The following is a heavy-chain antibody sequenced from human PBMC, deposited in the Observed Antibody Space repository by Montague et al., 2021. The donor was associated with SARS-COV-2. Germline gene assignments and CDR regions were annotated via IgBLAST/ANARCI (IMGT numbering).Heavy chain of an antibody. CDR2: IYYSGST. D-gene: IGHD6-19*01. Sequence: SETLSLTCAVYGGPSVVTTGAGSASPPGKGLEWIGYIYYSGSTNYNPSLKSRVTISVDTSKNQFSLKLSSVTAADTAVYYCARDRYSSGWSIHFDYWGQGTLVTVSS. V-gene: IGHV4-59*13. J-gene: IGHJ4*02. CDR3: ARDRYSSGWSIHFDY. CDR1: GGPSVVTT.